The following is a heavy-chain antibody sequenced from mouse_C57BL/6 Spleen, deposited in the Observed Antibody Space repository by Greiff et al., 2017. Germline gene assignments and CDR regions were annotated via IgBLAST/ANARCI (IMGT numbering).Heavy chain of an antibody. CDR2: ISSGISTI. Sequence: EVQGVESGGGLVKPGRSLKLSCAASGFTFSDYGMHWVRPAPEKGLGWVAYISSGISTIYYADTVKGRFTISRDNAKNTLFLQMTRLRSEDTAMYYCARRERGYWYFDVWGTGTTVTVSS. CDR1: GFTFSDYG. CDR3: ARRERGYWYFDV. J-gene: IGHJ1*03. V-gene: IGHV5-17*01.